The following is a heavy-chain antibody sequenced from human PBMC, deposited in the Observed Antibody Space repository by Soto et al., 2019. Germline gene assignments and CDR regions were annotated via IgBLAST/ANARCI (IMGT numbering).Heavy chain of an antibody. CDR2: IYHTGST. CDR1: GGAITNYY. CDR3: ARSVNRGYSYGYGH. V-gene: IGHV4-59*01. Sequence: SETLSLTCSVSGGAITNYYWNWIRQTPGKGLEWIGYIYHTGSTSKNPSLKSRVTLSLDTSKNQLTLNLTSVAAADTAIYYCARSVNRGYSYGYGHWGQGTLVTVSS. J-gene: IGHJ4*02. D-gene: IGHD5-18*01.